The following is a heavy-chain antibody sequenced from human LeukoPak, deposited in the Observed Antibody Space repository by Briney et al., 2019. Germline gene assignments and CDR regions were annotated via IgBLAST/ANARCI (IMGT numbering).Heavy chain of an antibody. Sequence: SETLSLTCTVSGGSISSYYWSWIRQPSGKGLEWIGRIYSSGSTNYNPSLESRVTMSVDTSKNQFSLKLSSVTAADTAVYYCARGGRSGSYSFDCWGQGTLVTVSS. J-gene: IGHJ4*02. CDR2: IYSSGST. CDR1: GGSISSYY. V-gene: IGHV4-4*07. D-gene: IGHD1-26*01. CDR3: ARGGRSGSYSFDC.